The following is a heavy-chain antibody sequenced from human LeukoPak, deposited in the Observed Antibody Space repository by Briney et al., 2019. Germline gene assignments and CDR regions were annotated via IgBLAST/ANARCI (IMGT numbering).Heavy chain of an antibody. D-gene: IGHD6-19*01. V-gene: IGHV3-23*01. CDR1: GFTFSSYA. CDR2: ISGSGGST. Sequence: PAGGSLRLSCAASGFTFSSYAMSWVRQAPGKGLEWVSAISGSGGSTYYADSVKGRFTISRDNSKNTLYLQMNSLRAEDTAVYCCAREMRSSGWSYDAFDIWGQGTMVTVSS. J-gene: IGHJ3*02. CDR3: AREMRSSGWSYDAFDI.